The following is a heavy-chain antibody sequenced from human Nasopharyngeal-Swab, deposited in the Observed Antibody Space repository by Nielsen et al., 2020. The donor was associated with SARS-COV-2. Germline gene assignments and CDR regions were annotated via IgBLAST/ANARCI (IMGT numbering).Heavy chain of an antibody. D-gene: IGHD3-9*01. CDR3: AREGEYYDILTGYRVIFDY. CDR1: GDSVSSNSAA. J-gene: IGHJ4*02. CDR2: TYYRSKWYN. V-gene: IGHV6-1*01. Sequence: SETLSLTCALSGDSVSSNSAAWNWIRQSPSRGLAWLGRTYYRSKWYNDYAVSVKSRITINPDTSKNQFSLQLNSVTPEDTAVYYCAREGEYYDILTGYRVIFDYWGQGTLVTVSS.